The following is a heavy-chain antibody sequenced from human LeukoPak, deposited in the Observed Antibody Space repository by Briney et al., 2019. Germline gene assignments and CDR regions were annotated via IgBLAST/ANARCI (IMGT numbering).Heavy chain of an antibody. CDR2: IAPSDSYT. V-gene: IGHV5-10-1*01. CDR3: VRQPPGVYDTTQNWFDP. D-gene: IGHD3-22*01. J-gene: IGHJ5*02. Sequence: GESLKISCKVSGYIFPCYWITWVRQVPGKGLEWMGRIAPSDSYTNYNPSFEGHVTMSVEKSITTVYLQWSSLKASDTAMYYCVRQPPGVYDTTQNWFDPWGQGTLVTVSS. CDR1: GYIFPCYW.